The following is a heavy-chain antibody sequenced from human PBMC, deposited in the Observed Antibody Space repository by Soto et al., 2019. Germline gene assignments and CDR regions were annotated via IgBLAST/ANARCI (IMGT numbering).Heavy chain of an antibody. Sequence: GSLRLSCAASGXRFSGSSMHRVRQDSGKGLEWVGRIRSKANSYARAYAASVKGGCTISRDDSKNTAYLQMNRLKTEDTAVYYCTRPRGADWFAPWGPGTLGTVS. D-gene: IGHD1-26*01. J-gene: IGHJ5*02. CDR3: TRPRGADWFAP. V-gene: IGHV3-73*01. CDR1: GXRFSGSS. CDR2: IRSKANSYAR.